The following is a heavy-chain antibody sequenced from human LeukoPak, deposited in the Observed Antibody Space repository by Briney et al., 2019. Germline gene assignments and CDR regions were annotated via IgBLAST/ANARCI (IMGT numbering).Heavy chain of an antibody. CDR2: ISTYNDNT. Sequence: ASVKVSCKASGYTFTSYGLSWVRQAPGQGLEWMGWISTYNDNTHYAQKFQGRVTMTTDTSTNTAYMELRSLRSDDTAVYYCARDNSSGLTGSYRMPFEYYYYMDVWGKGTTVTVSS. CDR3: ARDNSSGLTGSYRMPFEYYYYMDV. CDR1: GYTFTSYG. D-gene: IGHD6-19*01. V-gene: IGHV1-18*01. J-gene: IGHJ6*03.